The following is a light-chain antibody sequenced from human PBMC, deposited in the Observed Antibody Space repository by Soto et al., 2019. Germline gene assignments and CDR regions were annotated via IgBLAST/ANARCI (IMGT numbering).Light chain of an antibody. CDR1: SSNIGAGYD. J-gene: IGLJ2*01. CDR2: GTT. V-gene: IGLV1-40*01. CDR3: QSYDSSLTGSV. Sequence: QSVLTQPPSVSGAPGQRVTISCTGSSSNIGAGYDVHWYQQLPGTAPKRLLYGTTNRPSGIPDRFSGSKSGTSASLAITGLQAEDEAHYYCQSYDSSLTGSVFGGGTKLTVL.